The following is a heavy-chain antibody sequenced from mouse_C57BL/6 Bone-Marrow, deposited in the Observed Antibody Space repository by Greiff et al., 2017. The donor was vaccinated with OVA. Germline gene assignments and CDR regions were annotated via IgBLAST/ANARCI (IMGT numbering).Heavy chain of an antibody. D-gene: IGHD3-2*02. Sequence: EVKLVESGAGLVKPGGSLKLSCAASGFTFSSYAMSWVRQTPEKRLEWVAYISSGCDYIYYADTVKGRFTISRDNARNTLYLQMSSLKSEDTAMYYCTRGAQAPFAYWGQGTLVTVSA. CDR1: GFTFSSYA. CDR3: TRGAQAPFAY. CDR2: ISSGCDYI. V-gene: IGHV5-9-1*02. J-gene: IGHJ3*01.